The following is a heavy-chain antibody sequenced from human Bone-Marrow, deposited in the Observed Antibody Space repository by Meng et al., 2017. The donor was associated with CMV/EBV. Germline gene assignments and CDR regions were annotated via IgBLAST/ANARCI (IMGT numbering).Heavy chain of an antibody. CDR3: ARICVTGAACYHFDY. Sequence: GESLKISCAASGFTFTNYWMSWVRQAPGKGLEWVANIKQDGSEKQYVDSVKGRFTVSRDNAKNSLDLQMNSLRVDDTAVYYCARICVTGAACYHFDYWGQGTRVTGSS. J-gene: IGHJ4*02. CDR1: GFTFTNYW. CDR2: IKQDGSEK. V-gene: IGHV3-7*01. D-gene: IGHD1-14*01.